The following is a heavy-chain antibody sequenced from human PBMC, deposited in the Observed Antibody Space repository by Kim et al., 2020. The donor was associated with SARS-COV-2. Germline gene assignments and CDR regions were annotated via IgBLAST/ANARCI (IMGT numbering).Heavy chain of an antibody. V-gene: IGHV3-33*01. J-gene: IGHJ4*02. D-gene: IGHD3-22*01. CDR1: GFTFSSYG. Sequence: GGSLRLSCAASGFTFSSYGMHWVRQAPGKGLEWVAVIWYDGSNKYYADSVKGRFTISRDNSKNTLYLQMNSLRAEDTAVYYCARALYDSSGGGYFDYWGQGTLVTVSS. CDR2: IWYDGSNK. CDR3: ARALYDSSGGGYFDY.